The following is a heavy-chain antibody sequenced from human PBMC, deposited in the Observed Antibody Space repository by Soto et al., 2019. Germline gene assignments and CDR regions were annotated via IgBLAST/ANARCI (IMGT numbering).Heavy chain of an antibody. CDR2: IDPSDSYT. D-gene: IGHD3-9*01. Sequence: PGESLKISCKGSGYSFSNNWIGWVRQMPGKGLEWMGRIDPSDSYTNYSPSFQGHVTISADKSISTAYLQWSSLKASDTAMYYCASGLTPYYDILTGPIFPISDYWGQGTLVTVSS. CDR3: ASGLTPYYDILTGPIFPISDY. J-gene: IGHJ4*02. CDR1: GYSFSNNW. V-gene: IGHV5-10-1*01.